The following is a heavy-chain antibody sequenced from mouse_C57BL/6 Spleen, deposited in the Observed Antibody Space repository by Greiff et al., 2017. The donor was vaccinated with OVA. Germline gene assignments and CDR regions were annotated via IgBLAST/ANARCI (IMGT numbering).Heavy chain of an antibody. Sequence: EVQLQQSGPELVKPGASVKISCKASGYTFTDYYMNWVKQSHGKSLEWIGDINPNNGGTSYNQKFKGKATLTVDKSSSTAYMELRSLTSEDSAVYYCARSYGSSYVGYWGQGTTLTVSS. V-gene: IGHV1-26*01. CDR1: GYTFTDYY. J-gene: IGHJ2*01. D-gene: IGHD1-1*01. CDR3: ARSYGSSYVGY. CDR2: INPNNGGT.